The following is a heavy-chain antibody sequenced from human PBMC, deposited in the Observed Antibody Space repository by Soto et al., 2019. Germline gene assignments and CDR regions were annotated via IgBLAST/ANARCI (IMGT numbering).Heavy chain of an antibody. D-gene: IGHD2-8*01. Sequence: GASVKVSCKASGYTFTRYYMHWVRQAPGQGLEWMGWINPNSGGTEYAQKFQGRVTMTTDTSISTASMELTRLTSDDTAIYYCARGDSTDCSNGVCSFFYNHDMDVWGQGTTVTVSS. V-gene: IGHV1-2*02. CDR3: ARGDSTDCSNGVCSFFYNHDMDV. J-gene: IGHJ6*02. CDR1: GYTFTRYY. CDR2: INPNSGGT.